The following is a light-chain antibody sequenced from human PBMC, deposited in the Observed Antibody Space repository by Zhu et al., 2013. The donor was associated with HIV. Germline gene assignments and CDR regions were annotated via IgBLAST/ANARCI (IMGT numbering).Light chain of an antibody. Sequence: IQLTQSPSSLSASIGDRVTITCRASQGIRSNLAWYQQKLGEAPKLLIYAASTLETGVPSRFSGSGSGTDFTLTISSLQPEDFAVYYCQHYASLPPITFGQGTRLE. CDR3: QHYASLPPIT. CDR2: AAS. V-gene: IGKV1-9*01. CDR1: QGIRSN. J-gene: IGKJ5*01.